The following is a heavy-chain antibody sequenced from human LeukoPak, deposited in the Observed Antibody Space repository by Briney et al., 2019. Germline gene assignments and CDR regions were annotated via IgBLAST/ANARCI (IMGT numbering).Heavy chain of an antibody. CDR3: ARASTTVPNLLDH. J-gene: IGHJ4*02. V-gene: IGHV3-74*01. D-gene: IGHD4-17*01. Sequence: GSLRLSCTASGFTLRNSYMHWVRQAPGKGLVWVSHINGDGSITDYADSVKGRFTISRDNAKNMLYLQMNGLRAEDTAVYYCARASTTVPNLLDHWGRGTLVTVSS. CDR2: INGDGSIT. CDR1: GFTLRNSY.